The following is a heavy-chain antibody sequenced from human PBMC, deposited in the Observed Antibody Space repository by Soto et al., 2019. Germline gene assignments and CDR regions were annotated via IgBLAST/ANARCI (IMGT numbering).Heavy chain of an antibody. D-gene: IGHD5-12*01. V-gene: IGHV3-9*01. J-gene: IGHJ4*02. CDR1: GFTFDDYA. CDR3: AKDIRGWLRYEFDY. Sequence: EVQLVESGGGLVQPGRSLRLSCAASGFTFDDYAMHWVRQAPGKGLEWVSGISWNSGSIGYADSVKGRFTISRDNAKNSLYLQMNSLRAEDTALYYCAKDIRGWLRYEFDYWGQGTLVTVSS. CDR2: ISWNSGSI.